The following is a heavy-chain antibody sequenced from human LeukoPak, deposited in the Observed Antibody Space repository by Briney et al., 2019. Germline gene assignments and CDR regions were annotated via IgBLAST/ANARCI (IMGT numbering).Heavy chain of an antibody. CDR2: ISYDGSDK. V-gene: IGHV3-30*18. J-gene: IGHJ4*02. Sequence: PGGSLRLSCAASGFSFSTYGMHWVHQAPGKGLEWVTVISYDGSDKYYADSVKGRFTISRDNSRNTLYLQMNSLRVEDTAVYYCAKEVGTFTLDYWGQGTLVTVSS. CDR3: AKEVGTFTLDY. D-gene: IGHD1-26*01. CDR1: GFSFSTYG.